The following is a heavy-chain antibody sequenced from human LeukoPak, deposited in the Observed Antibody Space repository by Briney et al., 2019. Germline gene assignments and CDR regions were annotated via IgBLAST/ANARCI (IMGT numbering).Heavy chain of an antibody. V-gene: IGHV3-21*01. Sequence: GGSLRLSCAASGFTFSSYSMNWVRQAPGKGLEWVSSISSSSSYIYYADSVKGRFTISRDNAKNSLCLQMNSLRAEDTAVYYCARDQGAVAGRNYWGQGTLVTVSS. D-gene: IGHD6-19*01. CDR3: ARDQGAVAGRNY. CDR2: ISSSSSYI. CDR1: GFTFSSYS. J-gene: IGHJ4*02.